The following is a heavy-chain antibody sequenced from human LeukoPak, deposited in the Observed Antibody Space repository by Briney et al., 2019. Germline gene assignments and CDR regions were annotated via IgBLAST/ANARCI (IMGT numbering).Heavy chain of an antibody. CDR1: GYTFTSYG. CDR2: INPNSGGT. D-gene: IGHD7-27*01. J-gene: IGHJ4*02. CDR3: ARESFTGDSVY. Sequence: ASVKVSCKASGYTFTSYGISWVRQAPGQGLEWMGWINPNSGGTNYAQKFQGRVTMTRDTSISTAYMELSRLRSDDTAVNYCARESFTGDSVYWGQGTLVTVSS. V-gene: IGHV1-2*02.